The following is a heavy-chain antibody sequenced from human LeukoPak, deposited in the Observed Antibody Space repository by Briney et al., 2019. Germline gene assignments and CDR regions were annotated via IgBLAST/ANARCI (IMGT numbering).Heavy chain of an antibody. CDR3: ASGGRAYNF. J-gene: IGHJ4*02. D-gene: IGHD1-14*01. CDR2: ISSNGNII. Sequence: GGSLRLSCPASGMRFSDFYMSWMRQAPGKGLAWISFISSNGNIIHYADSAKGRFTISRDNAKNSLYLHMDSLRVEDTATYYCASGGRAYNFWGPGTAATVSS. CDR1: GMRFSDFY. V-gene: IGHV3-11*01.